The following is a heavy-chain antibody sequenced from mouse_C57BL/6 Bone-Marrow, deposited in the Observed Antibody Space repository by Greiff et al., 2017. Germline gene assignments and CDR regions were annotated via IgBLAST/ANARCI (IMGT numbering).Heavy chain of an antibody. D-gene: IGHD1-1*01. J-gene: IGHJ4*01. CDR1: GYTFTDYY. CDR2: INPNNGGT. V-gene: IGHV1-26*01. Sequence: VQLQQSGPELVKPGASVKISCKASGYTFTDYYMNWVKQSHGKSLEWIGDINPNNGGTSYNQQFKGKATLTVDKSSSTAYMELRSLTSEDSAVYYCARPGYDGSSSCDYAMDYWGQGTSVTVSS. CDR3: ARPGYDGSSSCDYAMDY.